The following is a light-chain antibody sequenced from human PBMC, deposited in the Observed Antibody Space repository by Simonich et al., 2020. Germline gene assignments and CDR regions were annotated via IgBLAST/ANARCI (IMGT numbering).Light chain of an antibody. J-gene: IGKJ1*01. CDR1: QSVLYSSNNKNY. CDR3: QQYYSTPWT. CDR2: WAS. Sequence: DIVMTQSPDSLAVSLGERATINCKSSQSVLYSSNNKNYLAWYQQKPGQPPKLLISWASTLESGVPDRFSGSGSGTEFTLTISSRQAEDVAVYYCQQYYSTPWTFGQGTKVEIK. V-gene: IGKV4-1*01.